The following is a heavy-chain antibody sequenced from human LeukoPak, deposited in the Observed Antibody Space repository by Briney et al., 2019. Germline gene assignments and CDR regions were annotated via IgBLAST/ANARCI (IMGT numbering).Heavy chain of an antibody. CDR2: IYHSGST. D-gene: IGHD6-19*01. CDR3: ARAMGAVAGTWGFDY. J-gene: IGHJ4*02. CDR1: GYSISSGYY. V-gene: IGHV4-38-2*02. Sequence: SETLSLTCTVSGYSISSGYYWGWIRQPPGKGLEWIGSIYHSGSTYYNPSLKSRVTISVDTSKNQFSLKLSSVTAADTAVYYCARAMGAVAGTWGFDYWGQGTLVTVSS.